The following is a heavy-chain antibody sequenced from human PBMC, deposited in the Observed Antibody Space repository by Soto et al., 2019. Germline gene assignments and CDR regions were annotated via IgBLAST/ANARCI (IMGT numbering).Heavy chain of an antibody. CDR2: IYYSGST. J-gene: IGHJ5*02. V-gene: IGHV4-31*03. D-gene: IGHD1-26*01. CDR3: ARAYGSYYDMYNWFDP. CDR1: GGSISSGGYY. Sequence: SETLCLACTVSGGSISSGGYYWSWIRQHPGKGLEWIGYIYYSGSTYYNPSLKSRVTISVDTFKNQFSLKLSSVTAADTAVYYCARAYGSYYDMYNWFDPWGQGTLVTVSS.